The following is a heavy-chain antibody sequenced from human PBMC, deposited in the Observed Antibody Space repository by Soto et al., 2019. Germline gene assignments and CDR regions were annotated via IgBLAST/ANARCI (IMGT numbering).Heavy chain of an antibody. CDR1: GGSISSGGYY. CDR3: ARGWIQLEPYYYYGMDV. J-gene: IGHJ6*02. D-gene: IGHD5-18*01. Sequence: SEALSRTCTVSGGSISSGGYYWSWIRQHPGKGLEWIGYIYYSGSTYYNPSLKSRVTISVDTSKNQFSLKLSSVTAADTAVYYCARGWIQLEPYYYYGMDVWGQGTTVTVSS. CDR2: IYYSGST. V-gene: IGHV4-31*03.